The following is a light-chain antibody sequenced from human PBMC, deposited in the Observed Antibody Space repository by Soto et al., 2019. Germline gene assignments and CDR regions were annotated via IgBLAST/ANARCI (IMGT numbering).Light chain of an antibody. V-gene: IGKV3-15*01. Sequence: IVWTQSPASLSVSPGERATLSCRARQSVNNNLAWYQQHPGQAPRLLIYGASTRATGIPGRFRGSGSGTEFTLTITSLQSEDFAVYFCQQYNNLPPDNFGQGTKLAI. J-gene: IGKJ2*01. CDR3: QQYNNLPPDN. CDR2: GAS. CDR1: QSVNNN.